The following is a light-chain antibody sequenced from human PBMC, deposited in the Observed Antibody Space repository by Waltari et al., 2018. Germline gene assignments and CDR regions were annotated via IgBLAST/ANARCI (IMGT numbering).Light chain of an antibody. CDR1: KLGDKY. CDR3: QAWDSSTGI. CDR2: QDS. Sequence: SYELTQSASVSVSPGQTVSITCSGDKLGDKYASWYQQKPGQSPVLVMYQDSKRPSGIPERFSGSNSGNTATLTISGTQAMDEADYYCQAWDSSTGIFGGGTKLTVL. J-gene: IGLJ2*01. V-gene: IGLV3-1*01.